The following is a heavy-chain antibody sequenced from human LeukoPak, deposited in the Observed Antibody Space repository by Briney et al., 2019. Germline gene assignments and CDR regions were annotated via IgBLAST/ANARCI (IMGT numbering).Heavy chain of an antibody. CDR1: GGSFSGYY. CDR3: ATAAGGNHNYYYYGMDV. V-gene: IGHV4-34*01. Sequence: SETLSLTCAVYGGSFSGYYWSWIRQPPGKGLEWIGEINHSGSTNYNPSLKSRVTISVDTSKNQFSLKLSSATAADTAVYYCATAAGGNHNYYYYGMDVWGQGTTVTVSS. D-gene: IGHD6-13*01. CDR2: INHSGST. J-gene: IGHJ6*02.